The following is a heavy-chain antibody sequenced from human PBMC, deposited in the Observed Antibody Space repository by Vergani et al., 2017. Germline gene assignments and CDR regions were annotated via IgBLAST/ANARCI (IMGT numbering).Heavy chain of an antibody. CDR3: ATVKGQQWLVLHDAFDI. CDR1: GYTLTELS. J-gene: IGHJ3*02. Sequence: QVQLVQSGAEVKKPGASVKVSCKVSGYTLTELSMHWVRQAPGKGLEWMGGFDPEDGETIYAQKFQGRVTMTEDKSTDTAYMELSSLRSEDTAVYYCATVKGQQWLVLHDAFDIWGQGTMVTVSS. D-gene: IGHD6-19*01. V-gene: IGHV1-24*01. CDR2: FDPEDGET.